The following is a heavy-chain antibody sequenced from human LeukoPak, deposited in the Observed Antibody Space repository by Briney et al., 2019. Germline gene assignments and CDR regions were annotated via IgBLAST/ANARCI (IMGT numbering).Heavy chain of an antibody. CDR1: GFTFSSYW. J-gene: IGHJ4*02. CDR3: ARDGAPDAHCSSSSCAIR. Sequence: GGSLRLSCAASGFTFSSYWMNWVRQAPGKGLEWVANIKQDGSENYYVDSVKGRFTISRDNAKNSLYLQMNSLRAEDTAVYYCARDGAPDAHCSSSSCAIRWGQGTLVTVSS. V-gene: IGHV3-7*01. D-gene: IGHD2-2*01. CDR2: IKQDGSEN.